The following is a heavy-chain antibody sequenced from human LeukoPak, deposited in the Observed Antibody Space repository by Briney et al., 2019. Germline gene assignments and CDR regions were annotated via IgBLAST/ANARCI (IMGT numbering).Heavy chain of an antibody. V-gene: IGHV1-24*01. CDR3: ATARYCSGGSCSHWFDP. Sequence: RASVKVSCKVSGYTLNELSMHWVRQAPGKGLEWMGGFDPEDGETIYAQKFQGRVTMTEDTSTDTAYMELSSLRSEDTAVYYCATARYCSGGSCSHWFDPWGKGTLVTVSS. CDR2: FDPEDGET. J-gene: IGHJ5*02. D-gene: IGHD2-15*01. CDR1: GYTLNELS.